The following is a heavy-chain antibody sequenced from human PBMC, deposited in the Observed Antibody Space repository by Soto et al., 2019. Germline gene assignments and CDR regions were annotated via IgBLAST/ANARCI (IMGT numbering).Heavy chain of an antibody. Sequence: SETLSLTCAVYGGSFSGYYWSWIRQPPGKGLEWIGEINHSGSTNYNPSLKSRVTISVDTSKNQFSLKLSSVTAADTAVYYCARGNLTGSSSSWYPRSPYYYYGMDVWGQGTTVTVSS. V-gene: IGHV4-34*01. CDR2: INHSGST. D-gene: IGHD6-13*01. CDR1: GGSFSGYY. J-gene: IGHJ6*02. CDR3: ARGNLTGSSSSWYPRSPYYYYGMDV.